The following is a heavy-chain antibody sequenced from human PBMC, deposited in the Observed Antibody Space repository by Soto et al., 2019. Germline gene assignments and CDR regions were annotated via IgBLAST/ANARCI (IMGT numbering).Heavy chain of an antibody. D-gene: IGHD6-13*01. J-gene: IGHJ4*02. CDR3: ARDLPLVDY. V-gene: IGHV1-18*01. CDR2: ISAYNGNT. Sequence: QIQLVQSGAEVKKPGASVKVSCKASGYTFSSYHITWVRQAPGQGLEWMGWISAYNGNTNYAQNLQSRVTMTTDPSTSTAYMELRSLRSDDTAVYYCARDLPLVDYWGQGTLVTVSS. CDR1: GYTFSSYH.